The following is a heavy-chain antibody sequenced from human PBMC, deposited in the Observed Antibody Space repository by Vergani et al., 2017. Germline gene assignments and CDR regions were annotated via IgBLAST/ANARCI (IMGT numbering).Heavy chain of an antibody. CDR2: INPNSGGT. J-gene: IGHJ4*02. V-gene: IGHV1-2*02. Sequence: QVQLVQSGAEVKKPGASVKVSCKASGYTFTGYYMHWVRQAPGQGLEWMGWINPNSGGTNYAQKFQGRVTMTRDTSISTAYMELSRLRSDDTAVSYCARDREMATIYYYFDYWGQGTLVTVSS. D-gene: IGHD5-24*01. CDR3: ARDREMATIYYYFDY. CDR1: GYTFTGYY.